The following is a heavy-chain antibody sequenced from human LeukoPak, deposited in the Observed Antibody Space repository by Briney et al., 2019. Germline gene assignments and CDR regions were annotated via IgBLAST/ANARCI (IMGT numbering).Heavy chain of an antibody. J-gene: IGHJ4*02. CDR3: ARAGTLRGVPGIDY. CDR1: GGSISNGTYY. D-gene: IGHD3-10*01. V-gene: IGHV4-61*01. Sequence: PSQTLSLTCTVSGGSISNGTYYWSWIRQPPGKGLEWIGYIYYSGSTNYNPSLKSRVTISVDTSKNQFSLKLSSVTAADTAVYYCARAGTLRGVPGIDYWGQGTLVTVSS. CDR2: IYYSGST.